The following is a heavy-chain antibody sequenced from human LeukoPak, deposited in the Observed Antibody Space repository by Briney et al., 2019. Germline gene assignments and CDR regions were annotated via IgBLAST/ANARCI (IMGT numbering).Heavy chain of an antibody. J-gene: IGHJ3*01. Sequence: GGSLRLSCAASGFTFSSYGMHWVRQAPGKGLEWVAVIWYDGSNKYYADSVKGRFTISRDNSKNTLYLQMNSLRAEDTAVYYCARGRGSSWLAVWGQGTMVTVSS. D-gene: IGHD6-13*01. CDR1: GFTFSSYG. CDR3: ARGRGSSWLAV. CDR2: IWYDGSNK. V-gene: IGHV3-33*08.